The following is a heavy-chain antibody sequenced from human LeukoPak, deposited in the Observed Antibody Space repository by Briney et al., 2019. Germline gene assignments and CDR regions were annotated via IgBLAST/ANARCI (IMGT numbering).Heavy chain of an antibody. Sequence: SETLSLTCSVSGYSISSGYYWGWIRQPPGKGLEWIGYIYYSGSTNYNPSLKSRVTISVDTSKNQFSLKLSPVTAADTAVYFCAGNVAAAGPDYFDYWGQGTLVTVSS. J-gene: IGHJ4*02. CDR2: IYYSGST. V-gene: IGHV4-38-2*02. D-gene: IGHD6-13*01. CDR1: GYSISSGYY. CDR3: AGNVAAAGPDYFDY.